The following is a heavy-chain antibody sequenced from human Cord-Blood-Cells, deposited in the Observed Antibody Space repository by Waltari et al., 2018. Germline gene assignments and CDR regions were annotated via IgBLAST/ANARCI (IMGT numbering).Heavy chain of an antibody. V-gene: IGHV1-24*01. CDR3: ATGEPRSGYADY. Sequence: QVQLVQSGAEVKKPGASVKVSCKVSGYTLTELSMHWVRQAPGKGLEGMGGFDPDDGETIYAQKFQGRVTMTEDTSTDTAYMELSSLRSEDTAVYYCATGEPRSGYADYWGQGTLVTVSS. CDR1: GYTLTELS. D-gene: IGHD5-12*01. CDR2: FDPDDGET. J-gene: IGHJ4*02.